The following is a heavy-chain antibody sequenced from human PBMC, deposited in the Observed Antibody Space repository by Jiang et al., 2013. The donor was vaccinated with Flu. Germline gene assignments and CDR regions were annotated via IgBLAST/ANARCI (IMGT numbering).Heavy chain of an antibody. D-gene: IGHD2-15*01. V-gene: IGHV4-61*01. Sequence: GSGLVKPSETLSLTCSVSGASVTSGIYYWSWIRQSPGKGLEWIGYIHYSGNTDYNPSLKSRVTMSVDKSKNQFSLKLKSVTAADTAVYYCAREMGKGCDGGICDSRWFDPWGQGTLVTVSS. CDR1: GASVTSGIYY. J-gene: IGHJ5*02. CDR2: IHYSGNT. CDR3: AREMGKGCDGGICDSRWFDP.